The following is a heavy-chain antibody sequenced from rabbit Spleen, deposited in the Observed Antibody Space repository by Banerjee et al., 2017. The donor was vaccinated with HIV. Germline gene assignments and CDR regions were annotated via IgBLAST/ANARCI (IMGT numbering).Heavy chain of an antibody. V-gene: IGHV1S45*01. CDR1: GFSFNSYHY. Sequence: QQQLVESGGGLVKPEGSLTLTCKASGFSFNSYHYMCWVRQAPGKGLEWSACIDGGSSSVTYYASWAQGRFTISKTSSTTVTLQMTSLTAADTATYFCARGDAGDAGYDYTYFDLWGQGTLVTVS. J-gene: IGHJ4*01. D-gene: IGHD6-1*01. CDR3: ARGDAGDAGYDYTYFDL. CDR2: IDGGSSSVT.